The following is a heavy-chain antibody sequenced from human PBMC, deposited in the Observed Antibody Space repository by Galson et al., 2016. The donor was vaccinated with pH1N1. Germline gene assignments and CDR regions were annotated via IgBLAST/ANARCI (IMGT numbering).Heavy chain of an antibody. D-gene: IGHD6-13*01. V-gene: IGHV3-23*01. CDR1: GFTFSSYA. J-gene: IGHJ4*02. CDR3: VKRPTAATGPDY. Sequence: SLRLSCAASGFTFSSYAMSWVRQAPGKGLEWVSSITASGGNTYYADSVKGRFTISRDNSKNTLFLQMNSLRAEDTAVYYCVKRPTAATGPDYWGQGTLVTVSS. CDR2: ITASGGNT.